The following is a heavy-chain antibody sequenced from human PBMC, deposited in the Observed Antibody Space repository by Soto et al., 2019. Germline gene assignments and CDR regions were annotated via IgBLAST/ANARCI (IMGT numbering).Heavy chain of an antibody. CDR2: LYYSGTT. D-gene: IGHD6-13*01. Sequence: QVKLQESGPGLVKPSETLSLTCTVSGASITTKSWNWVRQSPGKGLEWIGYLYYSGTTNYNPSLMSRVTIAIDTSKNQISLNLTSVTAADTAIYYCARGLSWSPYFDLWGQGTRVTVSS. CDR3: ARGLSWSPYFDL. J-gene: IGHJ4*02. CDR1: GASITTKS. V-gene: IGHV4-59*01.